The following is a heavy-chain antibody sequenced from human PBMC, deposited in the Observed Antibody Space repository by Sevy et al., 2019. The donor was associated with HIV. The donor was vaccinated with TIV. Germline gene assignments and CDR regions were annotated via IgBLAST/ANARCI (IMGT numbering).Heavy chain of an antibody. V-gene: IGHV3-48*02. CDR3: AREFTFGGVIVITEYGMDV. CDR2: ISSSSSTI. Sequence: GGSLRLSCAASVFTFSSYSMNWVRQAPGKGLEWVSYISSSSSTIYYADSVKGRFTISRDNAKNSLYLQMNSLRDEDTAVYYCAREFTFGGVIVITEYGMDVWGQGTTVTVSS. CDR1: VFTFSSYS. D-gene: IGHD3-16*02. J-gene: IGHJ6*02.